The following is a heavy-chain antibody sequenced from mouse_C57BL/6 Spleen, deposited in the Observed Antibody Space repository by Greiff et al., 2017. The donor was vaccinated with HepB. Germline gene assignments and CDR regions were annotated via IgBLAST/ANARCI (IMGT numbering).Heavy chain of an antibody. CDR3: TGGRVYDYDSGAWFAY. J-gene: IGHJ3*01. CDR2: IDPETGGT. Sequence: QVQLQQSGAELVRPGASVTLSCKASGYTFTDYEMHWVKQTPVHGLEWIGAIDPETGGTAYNQKFKGKAILTADKSSSTAYMELRSLTSEASAVYYCTGGRVYDYDSGAWFAYWGQGTLVTVSA. D-gene: IGHD2-4*01. CDR1: GYTFTDYE. V-gene: IGHV1-15*01.